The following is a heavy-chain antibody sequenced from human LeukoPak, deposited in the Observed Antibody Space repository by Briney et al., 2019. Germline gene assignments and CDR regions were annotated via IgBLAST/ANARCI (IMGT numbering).Heavy chain of an antibody. CDR2: ISYDGSNK. J-gene: IGHJ4*02. Sequence: GGSLRLSCAASGFTFSSYGMHWVRQAPGKGLEWVAVISYDGSNKYHADSVKGRFTISRDISKNTLYLQMNSLRAEDTALYYCAKDDSFWSGYPDYWGRGTLVTVSS. CDR3: AKDDSFWSGYPDY. CDR1: GFTFSSYG. V-gene: IGHV3-30*18. D-gene: IGHD3-3*01.